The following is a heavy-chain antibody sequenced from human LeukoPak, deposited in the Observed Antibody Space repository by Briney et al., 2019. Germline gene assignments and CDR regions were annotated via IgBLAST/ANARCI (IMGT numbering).Heavy chain of an antibody. J-gene: IGHJ4*02. Sequence: SETLSVTCTLPVASISIYNSCWSPHPPGEGAEWIGRIYTSGSTDCKPSLKSRVTMSVDTSKNQFSLKLNSVTAADTAVYYCGRGAYYYEDLGQGALVSVSS. CDR1: VASISIYN. CDR3: GRGAYYYED. V-gene: IGHV4-4*07. CDR2: IYTSGST.